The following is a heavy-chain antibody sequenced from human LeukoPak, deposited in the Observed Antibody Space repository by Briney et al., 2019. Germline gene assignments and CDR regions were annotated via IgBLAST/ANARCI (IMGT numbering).Heavy chain of an antibody. CDR2: ISGSGASI. D-gene: IGHD2-15*01. Sequence: PGGSLRLSCAASGFTFSTYAMSWVRQAPGKELEWVSTISGSGASIYYADSVEGRFTISRDNSKNTLYLQMNSLRAEDTAVYYCAKDGLVVAAAAEYFQHWGQGTLVTVSS. CDR1: GFTFSTYA. V-gene: IGHV3-23*01. CDR3: AKDGLVVAAAAEYFQH. J-gene: IGHJ1*01.